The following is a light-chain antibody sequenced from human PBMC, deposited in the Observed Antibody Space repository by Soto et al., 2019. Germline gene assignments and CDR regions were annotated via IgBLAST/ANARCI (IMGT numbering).Light chain of an antibody. V-gene: IGLV2-14*01. CDR3: SSYKSTSTFV. Sequence: QSALTQPASVSGSPGQSITISCTGTSSDVGGYNYVSWYQQHPGKAPKLMIYEVSNRPSGVSNRFSGSKSGNTASLTISGLRAEDEANYYSSSYKSTSTFVSGTGTKPTVL. CDR2: EVS. J-gene: IGLJ1*01. CDR1: SSDVGGYNY.